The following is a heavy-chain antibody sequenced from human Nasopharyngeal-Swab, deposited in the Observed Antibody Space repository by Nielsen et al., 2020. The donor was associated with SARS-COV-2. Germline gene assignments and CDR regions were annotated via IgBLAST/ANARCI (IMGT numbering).Heavy chain of an antibody. Sequence: GGSLRLSCAASGFSFRSYGMHWVRKVQGKGLERVAVIWIDGSERYYADSVKGRFTISRDNSMNTLYLQMNSLKSEDTAVYFCASEPGGMAAPGKHFDPWGQGTLVTVSS. J-gene: IGHJ5*02. CDR3: ASEPGGMAAPGKHFDP. CDR1: GFSFRSYG. V-gene: IGHV3-33*01. D-gene: IGHD6-13*01. CDR2: IWIDGSER.